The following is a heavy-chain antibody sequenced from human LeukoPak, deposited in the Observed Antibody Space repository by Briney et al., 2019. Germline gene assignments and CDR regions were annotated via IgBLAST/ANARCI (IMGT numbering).Heavy chain of an antibody. CDR2: INHSGST. D-gene: IGHD2-2*02. J-gene: IGHJ4*02. CDR1: GGSFSGYY. CDR3: ARGRGDIVVVPAAIYNDPSFDY. V-gene: IGHV4-34*01. Sequence: SETLSLTCAVYGGSFSGYYWSWIRQPPGKGLEWLGEINHSGSTNYNPSLKSRVTISVDTSKNQFSLKLSSVTAADTAVYYCARGRGDIVVVPAAIYNDPSFDYWGQGTLVTVSS.